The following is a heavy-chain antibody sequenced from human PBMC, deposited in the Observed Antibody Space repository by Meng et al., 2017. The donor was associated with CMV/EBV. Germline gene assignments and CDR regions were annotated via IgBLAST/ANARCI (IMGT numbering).Heavy chain of an antibody. CDR3: ARVVVPAASSDYNHDGIDA. CDR1: GYTFPSYG. V-gene: IGHV1-18*01. Sequence: ASVKVSCKASGYTFPSYGISWVRQAPGQGLEWMGWISAYNGNTNYAQKLQGRVTMTTDTSTSTAYMELRSLRSDDTAVYYCARVVVPAASSDYNHDGIDAWGQGTMVTVSS. D-gene: IGHD2-2*01. CDR2: ISAYNGNT. J-gene: IGHJ6*02.